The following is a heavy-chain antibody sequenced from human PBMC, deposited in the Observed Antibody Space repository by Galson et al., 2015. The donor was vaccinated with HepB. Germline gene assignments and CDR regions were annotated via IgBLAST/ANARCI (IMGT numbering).Heavy chain of an antibody. CDR2: ISGSGGST. Sequence: SLRLSCAASGFTFSSYAMSWVRQVPGKGLEWVSAISGSGGSTYYADSVKGRFTISRDNSKNTLYLQMNSLRAEDTAVYYCAKDQGIAAVENYFDYWGQGTLVTVSS. V-gene: IGHV3-23*01. J-gene: IGHJ4*02. CDR3: AKDQGIAAVENYFDY. D-gene: IGHD6-13*01. CDR1: GFTFSSYA.